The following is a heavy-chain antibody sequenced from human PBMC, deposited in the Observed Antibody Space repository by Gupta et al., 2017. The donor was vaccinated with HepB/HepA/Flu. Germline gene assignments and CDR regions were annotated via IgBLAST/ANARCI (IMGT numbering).Heavy chain of an antibody. V-gene: IGHV4-39*01. Sequence: QLQLQESGPGLVKPSENLSLTCPVSGGSINTNFYYWGWIRQSPGKGLEWIATIFYSGHTYSNSSLKSRVTISTDTSEYQFSLRLGSVTAADTAVYYCVKYRYDGPLGWGQGILVAVSS. CDR2: IFYSGHT. CDR3: VKYRYDGPLG. CDR1: GGSINTNFYY. D-gene: IGHD5-18*01. J-gene: IGHJ4*02.